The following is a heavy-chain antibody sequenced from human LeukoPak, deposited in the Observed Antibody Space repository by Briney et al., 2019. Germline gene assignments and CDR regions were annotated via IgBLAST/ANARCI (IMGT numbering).Heavy chain of an antibody. V-gene: IGHV1-69*13. Sequence: ASVKVSCKASGYTFTSYGISWVRQAPGQGLEWMGGIIPIFGTANYAQKFQGRVTITADESTSTAYMELSSLRSEDTAVYYCARDTLSTYYGSGRSYYYYMDVWGKGTTVTISS. CDR3: ARDTLSTYYGSGRSYYYYMDV. CDR1: GYTFTSYG. D-gene: IGHD3-10*01. CDR2: IIPIFGTA. J-gene: IGHJ6*03.